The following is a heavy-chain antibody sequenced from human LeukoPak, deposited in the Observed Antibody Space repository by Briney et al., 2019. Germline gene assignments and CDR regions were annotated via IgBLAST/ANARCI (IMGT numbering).Heavy chain of an antibody. CDR3: ARPSRGMVPDY. Sequence: GASLQISCKGSGYSFTSYWIGWVRQLPGKGLEWMGIIYPGDSDTRYSPSFQGQVTISADKSISTAYLQWSSLKASDTAMYYCARPSRGMVPDYWGQGTLVTVSS. CDR1: GYSFTSYW. D-gene: IGHD3-10*01. CDR2: IYPGDSDT. J-gene: IGHJ4*02. V-gene: IGHV5-51*01.